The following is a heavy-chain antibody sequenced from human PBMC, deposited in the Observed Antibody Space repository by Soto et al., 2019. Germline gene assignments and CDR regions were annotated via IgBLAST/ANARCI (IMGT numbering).Heavy chain of an antibody. CDR2: IIPIFGTA. CDR1: GGTFSSYA. J-gene: IGHJ6*02. CDR3: ASHTLLGGLDYYYGMDV. V-gene: IGHV1-69*01. D-gene: IGHD2-15*01. Sequence: QVQLVQSGAEVKKPGSSVKVSCKASGGTFSSYAISWVRQAPGQGLEWMGGIIPIFGTANYAQKFQGRDTITADESTSTAYMELSSLRSEDTAVYYCASHTLLGGLDYYYGMDVWGQGTTVTVSS.